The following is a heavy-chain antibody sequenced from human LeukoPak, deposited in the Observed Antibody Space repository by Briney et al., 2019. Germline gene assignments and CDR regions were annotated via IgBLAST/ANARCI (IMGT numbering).Heavy chain of an antibody. Sequence: PGGSLTLSCSASGFNFNYFAMSWVRQAPGKGLEWVSTIGDSGSGGFYADSVRGRFTISRDNSKNMVYVQMHSLRVDDSAVYYCSRIKYGGNSGYHFAYWGQGTLVTVSS. D-gene: IGHD4-23*01. J-gene: IGHJ4*02. CDR2: IGDSGSGG. CDR3: SRIKYGGNSGYHFAY. CDR1: GFNFNYFA. V-gene: IGHV3-23*01.